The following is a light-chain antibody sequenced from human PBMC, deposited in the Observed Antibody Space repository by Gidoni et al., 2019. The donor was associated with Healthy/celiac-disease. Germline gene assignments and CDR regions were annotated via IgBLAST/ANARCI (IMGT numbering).Light chain of an antibody. CDR2: GAS. J-gene: IGKJ2*01. CDR1: QSVSSSY. Sequence: EIVLTQSPGPLSLSPGERATLSCRASQSVSSSYLAWYQQKPGQAPRLLIYGASSRPTGIPDRFSASGSGTDFTLTISRLETEDFAVYYCQQYGSSPPMYTFGQGTKLEIK. CDR3: QQYGSSPPMYT. V-gene: IGKV3-20*01.